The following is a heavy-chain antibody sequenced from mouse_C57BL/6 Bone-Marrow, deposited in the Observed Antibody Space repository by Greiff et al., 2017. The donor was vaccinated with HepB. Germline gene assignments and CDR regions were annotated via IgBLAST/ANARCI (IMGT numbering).Heavy chain of an antibody. CDR3: ARYQDYFDY. CDR2: ISNLAYSI. D-gene: IGHD3-2*02. V-gene: IGHV5-15*01. CDR1: GFTFSDYG. Sequence: EVKLVESGGGLVQPGGSLKLSCAASGFTFSDYGMAWVRQAPRKGPEWVAFISNLAYSIYYADTVTGRFTISRENAKNTLYLEMSSLRSEDTAMYYCARYQDYFDYWGQGTTLTVSS. J-gene: IGHJ2*01.